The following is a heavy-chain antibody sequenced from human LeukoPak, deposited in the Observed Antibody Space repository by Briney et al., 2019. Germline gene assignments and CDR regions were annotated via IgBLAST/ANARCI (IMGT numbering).Heavy chain of an antibody. J-gene: IGHJ4*02. CDR3: AKDNHYYDTCGPLDY. D-gene: IGHD3-22*01. V-gene: IGHV3-9*01. Sequence: GGSLRLSCAASGFTFDDYTMHWVRQAPGKGLEGVSGISWNGGTSAYADSVRGLFTISRDNAKNSLYLQMNSLRAEDTALYYCAKDNHYYDTCGPLDYWGQGTLVTVSS. CDR2: ISWNGGTS. CDR1: GFTFDDYT.